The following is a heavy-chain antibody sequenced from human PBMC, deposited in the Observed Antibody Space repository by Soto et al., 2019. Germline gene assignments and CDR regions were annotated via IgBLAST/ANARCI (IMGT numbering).Heavy chain of an antibody. V-gene: IGHV1-18*01. Sequence: ASVKVSCKASGYTFTSYGMSWVRQAPGQGLEWMGWISAYNGNTNYAQKLQGRVTMTTDTSTSTAYMELRSLRSDDTAVYYCARAFIVVQRYGSGLHYYGMDVWGQGTTVTVSS. CDR2: ISAYNGNT. J-gene: IGHJ6*02. D-gene: IGHD3-10*01. CDR1: GYTFTSYG. CDR3: ARAFIVVQRYGSGLHYYGMDV.